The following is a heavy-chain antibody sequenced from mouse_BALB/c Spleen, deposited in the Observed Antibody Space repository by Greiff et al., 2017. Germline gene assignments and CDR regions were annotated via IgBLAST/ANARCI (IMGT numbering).Heavy chain of an antibody. CDR3: ARWDLYGSFAY. CDR1: GFNIKDTY. Sequence: EGQLQESGAELVKPGASVKLSCTASGFNIKDTYMHWVKQRPEQGLEWIGRIDPANGNTKYDPKFQGKATITADTSSNTAYLQLSSLTSEDTAVYYCARWDLYGSFAYWGQGTLVTVSA. D-gene: IGHD2-2*01. CDR2: IDPANGNT. J-gene: IGHJ3*01. V-gene: IGHV14-3*02.